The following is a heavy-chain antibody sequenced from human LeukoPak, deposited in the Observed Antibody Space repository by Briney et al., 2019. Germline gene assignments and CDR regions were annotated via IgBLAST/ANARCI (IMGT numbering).Heavy chain of an antibody. J-gene: IGHJ6*02. CDR3: ARGQTMIVDLNGDGMDV. CDR1: GFTFSDYY. V-gene: IGHV3-11*04. Sequence: GGSLRLSCAASGFTFSDYYMSWIRQAPGKGLEGVSYISSSGSTIYYADSVKGRFTISRDNAKNSLYLQMNSLRAEDTAVYHCARGQTMIVDLNGDGMDVWGQGTTVTVSS. D-gene: IGHD3-22*01. CDR2: ISSSGSTI.